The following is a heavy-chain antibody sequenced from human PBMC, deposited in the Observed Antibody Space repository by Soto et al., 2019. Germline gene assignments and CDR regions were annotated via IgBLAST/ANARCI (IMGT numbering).Heavy chain of an antibody. CDR3: ARAKKGIAAAENVCDP. J-gene: IGHJ5*02. CDR1: GGSISSGGYY. CDR2: IYYSGNT. D-gene: IGHD6-13*01. Sequence: QVQLQESGPGLVKPSQTLSLTGTVSGGSISSGGYYWSWIRQHPGKVLEWIGYIYYSGNTYCNPSLKSRVTIKVETSKNQFSLKLSSVTAADTAVYYGARAKKGIAAAENVCDPWGQGTLFTVSS. V-gene: IGHV4-31*03.